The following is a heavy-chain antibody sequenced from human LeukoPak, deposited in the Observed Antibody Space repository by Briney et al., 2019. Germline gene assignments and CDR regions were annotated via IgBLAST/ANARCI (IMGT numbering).Heavy chain of an antibody. CDR1: GFTFDDYA. J-gene: IGHJ4*02. V-gene: IGHV3-9*01. Sequence: PGRSLRLSCAASGFTFDDYAMHWVRQAPGKGLGWVSGISWNSGSIGYADSVKGRFTISRDNAKNSLYLQMNSLRAEDTALYYCAKALDFGASYAAFDYWGQGTLVTVSS. CDR2: ISWNSGSI. D-gene: IGHD3-3*01. CDR3: AKALDFGASYAAFDY.